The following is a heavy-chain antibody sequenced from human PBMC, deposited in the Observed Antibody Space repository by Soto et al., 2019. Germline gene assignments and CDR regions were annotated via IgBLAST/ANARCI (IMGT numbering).Heavy chain of an antibody. D-gene: IGHD3-10*01. CDR1: GGSISSSTGY. J-gene: IGHJ5*02. CDR3: AKMKTHPYGSGSRAWFDP. CDR2: IYYSGNT. V-gene: IGHV4-39*01. Sequence: SETLSLTCNVSGGSISSSTGYWGWIRQPPGKGLEWIGSIYYSGNTYYNPSFKSRVTVSVDTAKNQFSLKLSSVTAADTAVYTCAKMKTHPYGSGSRAWFDPWGQGTLVTVSS.